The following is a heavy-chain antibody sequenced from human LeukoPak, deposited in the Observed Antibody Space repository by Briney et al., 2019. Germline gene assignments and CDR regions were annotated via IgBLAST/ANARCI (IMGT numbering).Heavy chain of an antibody. J-gene: IGHJ6*02. D-gene: IGHD3-22*01. CDR2: INSDGSSA. Sequence: GGSLRLSCAASGFTFSSYWLHWVRHAPGKGLVWVSRINSDGSSAIYADSVKGRFTISRDNARNTLYLQMNSLRAEDTALYYCARAADTSGYYQYGMDVWGQGTTVTVSS. CDR1: GFTFSSYW. CDR3: ARAADTSGYYQYGMDV. V-gene: IGHV3-74*01.